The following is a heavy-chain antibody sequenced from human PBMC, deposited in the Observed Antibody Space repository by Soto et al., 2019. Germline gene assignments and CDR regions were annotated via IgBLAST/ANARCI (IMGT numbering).Heavy chain of an antibody. J-gene: IGHJ3*01. D-gene: IGHD4-17*01. CDR1: GFTFSSYA. Sequence: EVQLLESGGGLVQPGESLRLSCAASGFTFSSYAMSWVRQAPGKGLEWVSGISGSGGATYDADSAQGRFTISRDNSKNTLYLQVNSLRAEDTAVYYCARVSPRTTPDVFDLWGQGTMVTVSS. CDR2: ISGSGGAT. V-gene: IGHV3-23*01. CDR3: ARVSPRTTPDVFDL.